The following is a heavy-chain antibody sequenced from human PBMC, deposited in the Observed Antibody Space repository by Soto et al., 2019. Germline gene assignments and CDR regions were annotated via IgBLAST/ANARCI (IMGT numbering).Heavy chain of an antibody. CDR2: ISGSGGST. J-gene: IGHJ2*01. CDR1: GFTFSSYA. Sequence: EVQLLESGGGLVQPGGSLRLSCAASGFTFSSYAMNWVRQAPGKGLEWVSVISGSGGSTYYADAVKGRFTISRDNSKITLYLQMNSLRTEAPAVYSCAKRTVGRYFDLWGRGTLVTASS. D-gene: IGHD4-17*01. CDR3: AKRTVGRYFDL. V-gene: IGHV3-23*01.